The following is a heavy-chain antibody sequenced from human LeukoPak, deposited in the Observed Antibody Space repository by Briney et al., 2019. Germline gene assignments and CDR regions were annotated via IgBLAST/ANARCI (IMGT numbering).Heavy chain of an antibody. V-gene: IGHV3-20*04. Sequence: GGSLRLSCAASGFTFDDYGMSWVRQDPGKGLEWVSGINWNGGSTGYADSVKGRFTISRDNAKNSLYLQMNSLRAEDTALYYCARTSGYDFRDNAFDIWGQGTMVTVSS. CDR3: ARTSGYDFRDNAFDI. D-gene: IGHD5-12*01. CDR1: GFTFDDYG. J-gene: IGHJ3*02. CDR2: INWNGGST.